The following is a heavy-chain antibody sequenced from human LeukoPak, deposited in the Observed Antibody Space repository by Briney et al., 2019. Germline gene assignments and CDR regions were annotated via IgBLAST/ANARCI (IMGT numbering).Heavy chain of an antibody. CDR1: GGSISGSH. CDR3: ARGVSGYAVDY. Sequence: SETLSLTCFVSGGSISGSHWSWIRQPPGKGLEWVGYIHYTGSTDYNPSLRSRVTLSIDLSKNQISLRLSSVTAADTAVYYCARGVSGYAVDYWGQGTLVTVSS. CDR2: IHYTGST. J-gene: IGHJ4*02. V-gene: IGHV4-59*01. D-gene: IGHD3-22*01.